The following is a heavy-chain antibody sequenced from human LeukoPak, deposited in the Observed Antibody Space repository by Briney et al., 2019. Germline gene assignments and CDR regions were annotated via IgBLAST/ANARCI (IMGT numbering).Heavy chain of an antibody. J-gene: IGHJ5*02. Sequence: GGSLRLSCAVSGFTFSNYAMTWIRQAPGKGLEWVSSISGSGGSTYYAYSVKGRFTISRDNFKNTLYLQMDSLRADDTVLYYCTKGKIMAGIAADGYDPWGQGTLVTVSS. V-gene: IGHV3-23*01. D-gene: IGHD6-13*01. CDR3: TKGKIMAGIAADGYDP. CDR2: ISGSGGST. CDR1: GFTFSNYA.